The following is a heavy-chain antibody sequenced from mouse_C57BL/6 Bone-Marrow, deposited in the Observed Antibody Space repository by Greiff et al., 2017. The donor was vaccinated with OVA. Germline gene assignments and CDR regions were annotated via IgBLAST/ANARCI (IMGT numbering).Heavy chain of an antibody. CDR3: ARSTGSSPYGYLDG. CDR2: IYPGGGYT. CDR1: GYTFTNYW. Sequence: VKLQESGAELVRPGTSVKMSCKASGYTFTNYWIGWAKQRPGHGLEWIGDIYPGGGYTTYPEKFKGTATLPAAKSSSTAYMQFSSLTSEDAAMYYGARSTGSSPYGYLDGWGTGTAVTVSS. J-gene: IGHJ1*03. D-gene: IGHD1-1*01. V-gene: IGHV1-63*01.